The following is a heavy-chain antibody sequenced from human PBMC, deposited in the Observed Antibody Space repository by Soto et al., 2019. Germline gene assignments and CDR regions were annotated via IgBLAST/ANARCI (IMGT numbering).Heavy chain of an antibody. CDR3: ARHVANTDPSYFDY. Sequence: QLQLQESGPGLVKPSETLSLTCTVSGGSISSSSYYWGWIRQPPGKGLEWIGSIYYSGSTYYNPSLNSLVTLSVDTSKTQFSLKLSAVTAADTAVYYCARHVANTDPSYFDYWGQGTLVTFSS. CDR2: IYYSGST. D-gene: IGHD4-17*01. CDR1: GGSISSSSYY. V-gene: IGHV4-39*01. J-gene: IGHJ4*02.